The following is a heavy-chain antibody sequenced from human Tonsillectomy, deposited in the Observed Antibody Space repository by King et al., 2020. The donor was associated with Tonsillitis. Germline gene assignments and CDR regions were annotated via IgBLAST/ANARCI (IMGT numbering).Heavy chain of an antibody. Sequence: VQLVESGGGLVQPGGSLRLSCAASGFTFSNYWMSWVRQAPGKGLEWVANIKQDGSDIYYVDSVKGRFTVSRDNAKNSLYLQMNSLRAEDTAMYYCARDSSMGFDYWGQGTLVTVSS. J-gene: IGHJ4*02. CDR1: GFTFSNYW. V-gene: IGHV3-7*03. CDR3: ARDSSMGFDY. CDR2: IKQDGSDI.